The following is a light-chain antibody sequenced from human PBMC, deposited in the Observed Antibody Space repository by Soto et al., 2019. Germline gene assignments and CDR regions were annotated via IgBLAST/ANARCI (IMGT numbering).Light chain of an antibody. J-gene: IGLJ1*01. V-gene: IGLV1-40*01. CDR2: GNT. Sequence: QSVLAQPPSVSGAPGQRVTISCSGTTSNVGADYGVQWYRQLPGTAPKLLIHGNTNRPSGVPDRFSGSKSGTSASLAITGLQSEDEGDYYCQSYDSGLRGYVFGSGTKSPS. CDR3: QSYDSGLRGYV. CDR1: TSNVGADYG.